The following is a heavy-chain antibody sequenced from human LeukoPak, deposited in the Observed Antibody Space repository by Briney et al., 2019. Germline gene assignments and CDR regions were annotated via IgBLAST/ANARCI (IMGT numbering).Heavy chain of an antibody. V-gene: IGHV3-21*06. J-gene: IGHJ1*01. Sequence: GGSLRLSCAACGLTFSSYSMNWVRQAPGKGLEWVSSISSSSSYIYYADSVKGRFTTSRDNAKNTFYLQMNSLRVEDTAVYYCLLIILGGSSQKWGQGTLVTVSS. CDR3: LLIILGGSSQK. D-gene: IGHD3-10*01. CDR1: GLTFSSYS. CDR2: ISSSSSYI.